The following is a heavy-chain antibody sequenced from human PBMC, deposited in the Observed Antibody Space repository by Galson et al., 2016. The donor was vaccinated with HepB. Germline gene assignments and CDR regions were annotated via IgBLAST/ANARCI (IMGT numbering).Heavy chain of an antibody. D-gene: IGHD1-20*01. J-gene: IGHJ4*02. CDR2: LSYEGSNK. Sequence: SLRLSCAASGFTFSSYAMYWVRQAPGKGLEWVAVLSYEGSNKYYADSVKGRFTISRGISKKTLYLQMNSLRAEDTAVYYCARDESLYNWNDLYYFDYWGQGTLVTVSS. CDR1: GFTFSSYA. V-gene: IGHV3-30*04. CDR3: ARDESLYNWNDLYYFDY.